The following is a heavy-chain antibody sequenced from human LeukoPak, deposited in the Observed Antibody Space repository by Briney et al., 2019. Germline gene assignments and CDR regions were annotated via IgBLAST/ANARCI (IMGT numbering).Heavy chain of an antibody. CDR3: AKAYYYDILTGYSPQDY. CDR2: ISGSGGST. Sequence: GGSLRLSCAASGFTFSSYSMNWVRQAPGKGLEWVSAISGSGGSTYYADSVKGRFTISRDNSKNTLYLQMNSLRAEDTAVYYCAKAYYYDILTGYSPQDYWGQGTLVTVSS. V-gene: IGHV3-23*01. D-gene: IGHD3-9*01. CDR1: GFTFSSYS. J-gene: IGHJ4*02.